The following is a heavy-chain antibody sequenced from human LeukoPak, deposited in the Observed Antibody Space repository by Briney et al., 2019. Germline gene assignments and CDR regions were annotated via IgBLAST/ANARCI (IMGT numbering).Heavy chain of an antibody. J-gene: IGHJ4*02. CDR1: GASISRSSYY. V-gene: IGHV4-39*07. CDR3: ARDEGMNLQFDY. CDR2: IYYSGTT. Sequence: PSETLSLTCTVSGASISRSSYYWGWIRQPPGKGLEWIGNIYYSGTTYYNPSLKSRVAISVDTSKNQFSLTLSSVTAEDTAVYYCARDEGMNLQFDYWGQGTLVTVSS. D-gene: IGHD4-11*01.